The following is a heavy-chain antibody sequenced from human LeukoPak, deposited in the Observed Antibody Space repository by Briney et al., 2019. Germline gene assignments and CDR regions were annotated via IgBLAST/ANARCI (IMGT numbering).Heavy chain of an antibody. CDR2: ISGSGGST. J-gene: IGHJ3*02. V-gene: IGHV3-23*01. CDR3: AKDLSITMIVGAFDI. Sequence: PGGSLRLSCAASGXTFSSYEMSWVRQAPGKGLEWVSAISGSGGSTYYADSVKGRFTISRDNSKNTLYLQMNSLRAEDTAVYYCAKDLSITMIVGAFDIWGQGTMVTVSS. D-gene: IGHD3-22*01. CDR1: GXTFSSYE.